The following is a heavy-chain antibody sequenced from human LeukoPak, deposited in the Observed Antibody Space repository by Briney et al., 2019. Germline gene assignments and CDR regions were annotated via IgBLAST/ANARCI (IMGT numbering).Heavy chain of an antibody. CDR3: ARAFSSPNWFAP. D-gene: IGHD6-13*01. CDR1: GFTFSSYW. V-gene: IGHV3-7*04. J-gene: IGHJ5*02. CDR2: IKEDGGAK. Sequence: GGSLRLSCAASGFTFSSYWMNWVRQAPGKGLEWVANIKEDGGAKYYVDSLKGRFTISRDNAKNSLYLQMNSLRAEDTAVYYCARAFSSPNWFAPWGQGTLVTVSS.